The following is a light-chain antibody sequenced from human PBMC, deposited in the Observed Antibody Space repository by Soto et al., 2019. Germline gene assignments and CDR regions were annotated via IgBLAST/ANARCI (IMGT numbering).Light chain of an antibody. Sequence: DIQMTQSPSSLSASVGDRVTITCRASQGISNDLAWYQQKPGKVPKLLVYAASILQSGVPSRFSGSGSWTDITLTISSLQPEEGATYYWQKYHSAPLTFGGGTKVVIK. J-gene: IGKJ4*01. CDR3: QKYHSAPLT. CDR1: QGISND. CDR2: AAS. V-gene: IGKV1-27*01.